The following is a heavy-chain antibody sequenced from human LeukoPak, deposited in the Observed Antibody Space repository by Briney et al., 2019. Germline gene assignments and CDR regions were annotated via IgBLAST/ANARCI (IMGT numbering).Heavy chain of an antibody. D-gene: IGHD3-22*01. CDR2: IYTTGST. V-gene: IGHV4-4*07. Sequence: SETLSLTCTVSGGSLSPYYWSWIRQPAGKGLEWIGRIYTTGSTNYNPSLKSRVTMSVDTSKNQFSLRLNSVTAADTAVYYCARDRSYDSTGYYNFDCWGQGTLVTVSS. CDR3: ARDRSYDSTGYYNFDC. CDR1: GGSLSPYY. J-gene: IGHJ4*02.